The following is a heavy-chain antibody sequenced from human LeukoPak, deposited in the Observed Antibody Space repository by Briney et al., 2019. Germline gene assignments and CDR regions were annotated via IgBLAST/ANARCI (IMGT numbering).Heavy chain of an antibody. D-gene: IGHD1-14*01. J-gene: IGHJ4*02. CDR3: ASGQITGRFDY. V-gene: IGHV5-51*01. CDR2: IYPGGSDT. CDR1: GYSVTSYW. Sequence: GESLKISCKGSGYSVTSYWIGWVRQMPGKGPEWMGIIYPGGSDTRYSPSFQGQVTISADKSISTAYLQWRSLKASDTAMYYCASGQITGRFDYWGQGTLVTVCS.